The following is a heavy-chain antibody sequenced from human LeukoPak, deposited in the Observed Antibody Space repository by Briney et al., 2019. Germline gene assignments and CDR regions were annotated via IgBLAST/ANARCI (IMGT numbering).Heavy chain of an antibody. J-gene: IGHJ4*02. D-gene: IGHD1-26*01. CDR3: AKGRGGSYYVSQDY. CDR2: FSGNGGST. Sequence: PPGGSLRLSCAASGFTFSNSAMNWVRQAPGKGLEWVSSFSGNGGSTYYADSVKGRFTISRDNSKDTLYLQMSSLRAEDTAVYYCAKGRGGSYYVSQDYWGQGTLVTVSS. CDR1: GFTFSNSA. V-gene: IGHV3-23*01.